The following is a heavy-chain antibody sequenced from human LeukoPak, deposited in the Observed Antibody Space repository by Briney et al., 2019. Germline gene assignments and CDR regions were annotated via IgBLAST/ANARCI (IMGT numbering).Heavy chain of an antibody. CDR3: ARGYSYANDY. V-gene: IGHV3-74*01. Sequence: GGSLRLSCAASGFRFDRYAMTWVRQAPGKGLEWVSRINTDGTSTNSADSVKGRFTISRDNAQNTLYLQMNSLRAEDTAVYYCARGYSYANDYWGQGTLVTVSS. D-gene: IGHD5-18*01. CDR1: GFRFDRYA. CDR2: INTDGTST. J-gene: IGHJ4*02.